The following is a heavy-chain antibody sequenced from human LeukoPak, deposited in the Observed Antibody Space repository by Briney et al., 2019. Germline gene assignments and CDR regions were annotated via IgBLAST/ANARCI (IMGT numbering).Heavy chain of an antibody. CDR3: AREIAVSYYDY. V-gene: IGHV1-46*01. CDR2: INPSGGST. Sequence: ASVKVSCKASGYTFTSYYMHWVRQAPGQGLEWMGIINPSGGSTSYAQKLQGRVTMTTDTSTSTAYMELRSLRSDDTAVYYCAREIAVSYYDYWGQGTLVTVSS. J-gene: IGHJ4*02. CDR1: GYTFTSYY. D-gene: IGHD4-11*01.